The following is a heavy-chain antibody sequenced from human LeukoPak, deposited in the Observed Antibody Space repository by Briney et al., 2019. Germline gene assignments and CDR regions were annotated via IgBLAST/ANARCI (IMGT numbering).Heavy chain of an antibody. D-gene: IGHD6-13*01. Sequence: GGSLRLSCAASGFTFSSYWMNWARQAPGKGLEWVASINHNGNVNYYVDSVKGRFTISRDNAKNSLYLEISSLRPEDTARYYCAKGSLSLAASAFDSWGQGTPVIVSS. CDR1: GFTFSSYW. J-gene: IGHJ4*02. CDR3: AKGSLSLAASAFDS. V-gene: IGHV3-7*03. CDR2: INHNGNVN.